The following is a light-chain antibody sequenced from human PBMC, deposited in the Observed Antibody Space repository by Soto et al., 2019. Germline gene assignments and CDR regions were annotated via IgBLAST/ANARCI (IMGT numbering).Light chain of an antibody. Sequence: AIRMTQSPSSFSASTGDRVTITCRASQGISSALAWYQQKPGKAPKLLIYDASSLESGVPSRFSGSGSGTDFTLTISSLQPEDFATYYCQQFNNAITFGQGTRLEIK. CDR3: QQFNNAIT. CDR2: DAS. CDR1: QGISSA. J-gene: IGKJ5*01. V-gene: IGKV1D-13*01.